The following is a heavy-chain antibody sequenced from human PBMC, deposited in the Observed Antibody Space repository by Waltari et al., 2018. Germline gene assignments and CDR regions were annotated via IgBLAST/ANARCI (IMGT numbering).Heavy chain of an antibody. D-gene: IGHD2-15*01. J-gene: IGHJ6*02. Sequence: QVQLQQWGAGLLKPSETLSLTCAVYGGSFSGYYWSWIRQPPGKGLEWIGEINHSGSTHSNPSLMIRVTISVDTSKNQVSLKLSAVTAADTAVYYCARGGRIGGYCSGGSCYRYYYYGMDVWGQGTTVTVSS. V-gene: IGHV4-34*01. CDR3: ARGGRIGGYCSGGSCYRYYYYGMDV. CDR1: GGSFSGYY. CDR2: INHSGST.